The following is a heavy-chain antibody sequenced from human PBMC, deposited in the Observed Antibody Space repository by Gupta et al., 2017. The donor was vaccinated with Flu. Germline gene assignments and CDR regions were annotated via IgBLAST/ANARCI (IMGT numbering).Heavy chain of an antibody. CDR1: GFTFSDYY. CDR3: VRGTGERAAGFDP. J-gene: IGHJ5*02. Sequence: QVQLVESGGGLVKPGGSLRLSCAASGFTFSDYYMNWIRQAPGKGLEWLSYIGGTTSYINYANAVRGRFTVSRDNAKNSLYLQMQSLRDEDTAVYYCVRGTGERAAGFDPGCQGTLVTVSS. D-gene: IGHD1-26*01. CDR2: IGGTTSYI. V-gene: IGHV3-11*05.